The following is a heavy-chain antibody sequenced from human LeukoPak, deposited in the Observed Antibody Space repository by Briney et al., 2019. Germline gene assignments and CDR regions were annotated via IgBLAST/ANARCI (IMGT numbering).Heavy chain of an antibody. D-gene: IGHD3-22*01. CDR1: GASMSSHY. Sequence: PSETLSLTCTVSGASMSSHYWSWIRQPPGKGLEWIGYIYYSGGTNYNSSLKSRVTISLDTSKNQFSLELSSVTAADTAVYYCARSILRYYYNASGYYPYYFDYWGQGVLVTVSS. CDR3: ARSILRYYYNASGYYPYYFDY. CDR2: IYYSGGT. V-gene: IGHV4-59*11. J-gene: IGHJ4*02.